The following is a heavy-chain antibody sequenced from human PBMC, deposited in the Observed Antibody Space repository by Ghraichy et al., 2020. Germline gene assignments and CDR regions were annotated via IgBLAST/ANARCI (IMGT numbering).Heavy chain of an antibody. CDR3: AKDPGGYGGYVNYFDY. V-gene: IGHV3-23*01. J-gene: IGHJ4*02. D-gene: IGHD5-12*01. Sequence: GGSLRLSCAASGFTFSNYAMNWVRQAPGKGLEWVSAIGGSGGTTYYADSVKGRFTISRDNSQNTLYLQMNSLRAEDTAVYYCAKDPGGYGGYVNYFDYWGQGTLVTVSS. CDR1: GFTFSNYA. CDR2: IGGSGGTT.